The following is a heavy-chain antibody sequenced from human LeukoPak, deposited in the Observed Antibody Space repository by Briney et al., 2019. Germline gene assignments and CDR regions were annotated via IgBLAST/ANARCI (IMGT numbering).Heavy chain of an antibody. V-gene: IGHV1-2*02. D-gene: IGHD2-15*01. CDR2: INPISGGT. J-gene: IGHJ5*02. CDR1: GYTFTGYY. Sequence: ASVKVSCKASGYTFTGYYMHWVRQAPGQGLEWMGWINPISGGTNYAQKFQGRVTMTRDTSISTAYMELSRLRSDDTAVYYCARGGYCSGGSCFFWFDPWGQGTLVTVSS. CDR3: ARGGYCSGGSCFFWFDP.